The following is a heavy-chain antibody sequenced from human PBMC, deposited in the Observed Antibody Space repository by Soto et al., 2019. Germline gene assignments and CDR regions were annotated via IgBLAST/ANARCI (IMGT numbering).Heavy chain of an antibody. CDR3: ARGRDPTIFGVALNWFDP. CDR1: GGSFSGYY. Sequence: SETLSLTCAVYGGSFSGYYWSWIRQPPGKGLEWIGEINHSGSTNYNPSLKSRVTISVDTSKNQFSLKLSSVTAADTAVYYCARGRDPTIFGVALNWFDPWGQGTLVIVSS. CDR2: INHSGST. V-gene: IGHV4-34*01. J-gene: IGHJ5*02. D-gene: IGHD3-3*01.